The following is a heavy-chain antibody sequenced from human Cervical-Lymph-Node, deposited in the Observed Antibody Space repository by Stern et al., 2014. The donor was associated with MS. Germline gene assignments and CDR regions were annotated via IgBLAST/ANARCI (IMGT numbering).Heavy chain of an antibody. CDR3: ARGRVDLIRALGI. J-gene: IGHJ3*02. CDR2: MTPNNGNT. Sequence: VQLVQSGAEAKKPGASVKVSCKAYGYPFTSYDINWVRQATGQGLEWMGWMTPNNGNTGYAQKFQGRVTMTRNTSISTAYMELSSLRSEDTAVYYCARGRVDLIRALGIWGQGTMVTVSS. V-gene: IGHV1-8*01. D-gene: IGHD3-16*01. CDR1: GYPFTSYD.